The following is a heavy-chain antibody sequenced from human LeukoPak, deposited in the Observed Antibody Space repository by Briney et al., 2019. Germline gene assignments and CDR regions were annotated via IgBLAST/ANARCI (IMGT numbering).Heavy chain of an antibody. Sequence: PGGSLRLSCAASGFTFSSYSMNWVRQAPGKGLEWVSYISSGSGSSIYYADSVKGRFSISRDNAKNSLYLQMNSLRDEDTAVYHCARDTPIAAAVTAYVLDYWGQGTLVTVS. CDR3: ARDTPIAAAVTAYVLDY. CDR1: GFTFSSYS. V-gene: IGHV3-48*02. D-gene: IGHD6-13*01. CDR2: ISSGSGSSI. J-gene: IGHJ4*02.